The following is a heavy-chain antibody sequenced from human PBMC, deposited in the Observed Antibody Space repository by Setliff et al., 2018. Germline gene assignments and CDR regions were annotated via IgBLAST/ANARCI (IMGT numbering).Heavy chain of an antibody. CDR3: AREGRGVYYHYYYMDV. CDR1: GFTFNNYW. D-gene: IGHD3-10*01. V-gene: IGHV3-7*01. CDR2: IMQDGGAQ. J-gene: IGHJ6*03. Sequence: GGSLRLSCEAFGFTFNNYWMSWVRQAPGKGLEWVANIMQDGGAQYYLDSVKGRFTVSRDNSNNTLYLQMNSLRAEDTAVYYCAREGRGVYYHYYYMDVWGKGTTVTVSS.